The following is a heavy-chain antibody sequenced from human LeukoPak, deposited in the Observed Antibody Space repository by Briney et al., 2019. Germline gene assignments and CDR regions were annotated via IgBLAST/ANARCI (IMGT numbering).Heavy chain of an antibody. J-gene: IGHJ4*02. CDR3: AGGGRRYYFDY. D-gene: IGHD3-16*01. CDR2: LYTGGST. CDR1: GFTVSSNY. V-gene: IGHV3-66*01. Sequence: GGSLRLSCAASGFTVSSNYMSWVRQAPGKGLEWVSILYTGGSTSYADSVKGRFTISRDSSQNTLYLQMNSLRAEETAVYYCAGGGRRYYFDYWGQGTLVTVSS.